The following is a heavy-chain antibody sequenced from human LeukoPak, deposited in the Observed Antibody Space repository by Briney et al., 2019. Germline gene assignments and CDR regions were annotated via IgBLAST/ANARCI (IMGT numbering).Heavy chain of an antibody. J-gene: IGHJ3*02. D-gene: IGHD1-26*01. CDR3: AKGRSWEPSQTGFDI. V-gene: IGHV3-9*01. Sequence: RVSGISWNSGSIGYADSVNGRFTISRDNAKNSLYLQMNSLRAEDTALYYRAKGRSWEPSQTGFDIWGQGTRVTVSS. CDR2: ISWNSGSI.